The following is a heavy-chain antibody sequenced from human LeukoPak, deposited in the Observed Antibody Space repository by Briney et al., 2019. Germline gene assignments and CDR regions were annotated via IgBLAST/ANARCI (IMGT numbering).Heavy chain of an antibody. D-gene: IGHD3-10*01. Sequence: SQTLSLSCAVSGGSISSGDFPWSWIRQPPGKGLEWIGYIFHTGHTSYNPSLKSRVTISVDMSKNQLSLRLTSVTAADTAVYYCARGFYGAGSHFDYWGQGTLVTVSS. CDR1: GGSISSGDFP. CDR3: ARGFYGAGSHFDY. J-gene: IGHJ4*02. V-gene: IGHV4-30-2*01. CDR2: IFHTGHT.